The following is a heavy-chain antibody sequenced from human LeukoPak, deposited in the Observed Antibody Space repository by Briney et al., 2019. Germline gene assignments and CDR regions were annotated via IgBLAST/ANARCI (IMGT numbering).Heavy chain of an antibody. V-gene: IGHV3-33*01. Sequence: GRSLRLSCAASGFTFSSYGMHWVRQAPGKGLEWVAVIWYDGSNKYYADSVKGRFTISRDNSKNTLYLQMNSLRAEDTAVYYCARDRTRYSGYDYDAFDIWGQGTMVTVSS. CDR2: IWYDGSNK. D-gene: IGHD5-12*01. CDR1: GFTFSSYG. CDR3: ARDRTRYSGYDYDAFDI. J-gene: IGHJ3*02.